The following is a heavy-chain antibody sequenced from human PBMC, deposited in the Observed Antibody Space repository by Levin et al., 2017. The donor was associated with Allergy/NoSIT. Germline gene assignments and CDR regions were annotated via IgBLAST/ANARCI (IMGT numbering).Heavy chain of an antibody. CDR1: GFTFSSYA. CDR2: ISYDGSNK. J-gene: IGHJ4*02. V-gene: IGHV3-30*04. Sequence: GESLKISCAASGFTFSSYAMHWVRQAPGKGLEWVAVISYDGSNKYYADSVKGRFTISRDNSKNTLYLQMNSLRAEDTAVYYCARDTHSSGWYYFDYWGQGTLVTVSS. CDR3: ARDTHSSGWYYFDY. D-gene: IGHD6-19*01.